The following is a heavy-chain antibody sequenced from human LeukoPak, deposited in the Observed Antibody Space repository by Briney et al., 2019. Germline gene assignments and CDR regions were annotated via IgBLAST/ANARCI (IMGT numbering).Heavy chain of an antibody. V-gene: IGHV3-30*03. CDR2: ISYDGSNK. Sequence: GGSLRLSCAASGFTFSSYGMHWVRQAPGKGLEWVAVISYDGSNKYYADSVKGRFTISRDNSKNTLYLQMNSLRAEDTAVYYCGRGYAMDVWGQGTTVTVSS. CDR3: GRGYAMDV. CDR1: GFTFSSYG. J-gene: IGHJ6*02.